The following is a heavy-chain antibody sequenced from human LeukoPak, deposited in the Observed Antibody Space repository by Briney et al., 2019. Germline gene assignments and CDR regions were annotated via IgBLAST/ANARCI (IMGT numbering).Heavy chain of an antibody. D-gene: IGHD5/OR15-5a*01. J-gene: IGHJ6*03. CDR3: ARVGGHSVPTRETASRYMDV. V-gene: IGHV3-11*01. CDR2: ISRSGAMI. CDR1: GITFSDYY. Sequence: PGGSLRLSCAASGITFSDYYMSWIRRALGKGLEWVSYISRSGAMIYYADSVKGRFTISRDNAKNSTYLQMNSLRPEDTAVYYCARVGGHSVPTRETASRYMDVWGKGTSVTVSS.